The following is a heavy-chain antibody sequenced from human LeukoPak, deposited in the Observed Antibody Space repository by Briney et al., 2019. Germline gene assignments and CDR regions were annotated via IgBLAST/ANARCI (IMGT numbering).Heavy chain of an antibody. CDR3: ARDQGDTISGLKYYMDV. CDR2: INPSGGST. V-gene: IGHV1-46*01. Sequence: ASVKVSCKASGYTFTSYYMHWVRQAPGQGLEWMGIINPSGGSTSYAQKFQGRVTMTRDMSTSTVYMELSSLRSEDTAVYYCARDQGDTISGLKYYMDVWGKGTTVTVSS. D-gene: IGHD3-16*01. CDR1: GYTFTSYY. J-gene: IGHJ6*03.